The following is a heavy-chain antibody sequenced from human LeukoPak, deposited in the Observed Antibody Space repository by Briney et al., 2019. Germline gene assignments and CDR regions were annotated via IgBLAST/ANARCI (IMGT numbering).Heavy chain of an antibody. CDR2: ISSSSSYI. CDR1: GFTFSSYS. D-gene: IGHD3-22*01. CDR3: ARENRGGYYYDSSGYHNWFDP. J-gene: IGHJ5*02. Sequence: GGSLRLSCAASGFTFSSYSMNWVHQAPGKGLEWVSSISSSSSYIYYADSVKGRFTISRDNAKNSLYLQMNSLRAEDTAVYYCARENRGGYYYDSSGYHNWFDPWGQGTLVTVSS. V-gene: IGHV3-21*01.